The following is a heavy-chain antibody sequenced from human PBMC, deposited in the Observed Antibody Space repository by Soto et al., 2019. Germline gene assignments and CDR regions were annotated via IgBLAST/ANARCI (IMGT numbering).Heavy chain of an antibody. J-gene: IGHJ6*03. Sequence: QVQLVESGGGVVQPGRSLRLSCAASGFTFSSYGMHWVRQAPGKGLXWVAVIWYDGSNKYYADSVKGRFTISRDNSKNTLYLQMNSLRAEDTAVYYCAREEADMVGMDVWGKGTTVTVSS. CDR1: GFTFSSYG. CDR2: IWYDGSNK. V-gene: IGHV3-33*01. D-gene: IGHD5-12*01. CDR3: AREEADMVGMDV.